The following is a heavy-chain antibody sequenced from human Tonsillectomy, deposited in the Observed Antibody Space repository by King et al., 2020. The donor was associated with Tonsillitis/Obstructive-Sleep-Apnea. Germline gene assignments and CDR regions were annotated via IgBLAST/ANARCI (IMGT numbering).Heavy chain of an antibody. V-gene: IGHV5-51*01. Sequence: QLVQSGAEVKKPGESLKISCKGSGYSFTSYWIGWVRQMPGKSLEWVWNIYAGDSDTRYSPSFQGQVTISADKSISTAYLQWSSLKASDTAMYYCARSLGPRTGDFDYWGQGTLVTVSS. D-gene: IGHD7-27*01. CDR2: IYAGDSDT. CDR3: ARSLGPRTGDFDY. CDR1: GYSFTSYW. J-gene: IGHJ4*02.